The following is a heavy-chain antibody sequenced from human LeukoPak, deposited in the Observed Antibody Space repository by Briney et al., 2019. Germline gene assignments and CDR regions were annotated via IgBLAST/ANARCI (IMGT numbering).Heavy chain of an antibody. CDR2: IYSGGST. CDR3: AGSTTVAYY. V-gene: IGHV3-53*01. D-gene: IGHD4-23*01. J-gene: IGHJ4*02. Sequence: PGGSLRLSCAASGFTVGSYYMNWVRQAPGKGLEWVSVIYSGGSTSSADSVKGRFTISRDNSKNTLYFQMNSLRAEDTAVYYCAGSTTVAYYWGQGTLVTVSS. CDR1: GFTVGSYY.